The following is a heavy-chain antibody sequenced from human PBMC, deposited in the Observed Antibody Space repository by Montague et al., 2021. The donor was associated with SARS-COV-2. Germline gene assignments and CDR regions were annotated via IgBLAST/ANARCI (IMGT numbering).Heavy chain of an antibody. CDR2: INHRGTS. CDR1: GGSFSDYY. CDR3: ARGRQHLNMIVVVMTGGEYYFDY. J-gene: IGHJ4*02. Sequence: SETLSLTCAVYGGSFSDYYWSWIRQPPGKGLEWIGEINHRGTSKYNTSLKSRVSISLDTSKNQFSLYPSSVTAADTAVYYCARGRQHLNMIVVVMTGGEYYFDYWGQGTLVTVSS. V-gene: IGHV4-34*01. D-gene: IGHD3-22*01.